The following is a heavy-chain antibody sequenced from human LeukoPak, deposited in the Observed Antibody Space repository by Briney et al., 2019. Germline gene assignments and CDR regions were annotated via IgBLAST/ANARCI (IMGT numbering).Heavy chain of an antibody. CDR3: ARGPPFYSSSSEAWSYYYYMDV. V-gene: IGHV3-20*04. CDR1: GFTFDDYG. D-gene: IGHD6-6*01. J-gene: IGHJ6*03. Sequence: GGSLRLSCAASGFTFDDYGMSWVRQAPGKGLEWVSGINWNGGSTGYADSVKGRFTISRDNAKNSLYVQMNSLRAEDTALYYCARGPPFYSSSSEAWSYYYYMDVWGKGTTVTVSS. CDR2: INWNGGST.